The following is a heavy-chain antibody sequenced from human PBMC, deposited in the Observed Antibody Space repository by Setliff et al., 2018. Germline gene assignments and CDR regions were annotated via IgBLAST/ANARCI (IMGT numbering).Heavy chain of an antibody. Sequence: SETLSLTCAVYGGSITDENSWWAWIRQPAGKRPEWLGLIYIRGGTDYNPSLKSRVTISLDTSRNQFSLNLTSVTAADTAVYYCAVDHVTNIAESGYGYTRIDPWGQGIPVTVSS. D-gene: IGHD6-19*01. CDR3: AVDHVTNIAESGYGYTRIDP. CDR2: IYIRGGT. J-gene: IGHJ5*02. V-gene: IGHV4-61*02. CDR1: GGSITDENSW.